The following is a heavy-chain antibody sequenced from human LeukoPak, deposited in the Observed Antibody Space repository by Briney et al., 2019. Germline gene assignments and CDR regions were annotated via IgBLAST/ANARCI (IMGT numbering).Heavy chain of an antibody. CDR2: ISYDGSNK. CDR1: GFTFSSYA. D-gene: IGHD1-26*01. J-gene: IGHJ4*02. V-gene: IGHV3-30-3*01. CDR3: ASGAGGWELLTKSTFDY. Sequence: GGSLRLSCAASGFTFSSYAMHWVRQAPGKGLEWVAVISYDGSNKYYADSVKGRFTISRDNSKNTLFLQMNSLRVEDTAVYYCASGAGGWELLTKSTFDYWGQGTLVTVSS.